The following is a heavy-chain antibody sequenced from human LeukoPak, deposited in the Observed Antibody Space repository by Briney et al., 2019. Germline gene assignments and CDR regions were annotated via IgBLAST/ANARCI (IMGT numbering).Heavy chain of an antibody. V-gene: IGHV4-59*01. CDR1: GGSISSYY. CDR3: ARVEYDSGWTSFGY. J-gene: IGHJ4*02. CDR2: IYYSGST. D-gene: IGHD6-19*01. Sequence: PSETLSLTCTVSGGSISSYYWSWIRQPPGKGLEWIGYIYYSGSTNYNPSLKSRVTISVDTSKNQFSLKLSSVTAADTAVYYCARVEYDSGWTSFGYWGQGTLVTVSS.